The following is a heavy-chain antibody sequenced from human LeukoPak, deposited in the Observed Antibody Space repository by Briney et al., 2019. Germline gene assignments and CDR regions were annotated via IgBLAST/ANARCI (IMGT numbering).Heavy chain of an antibody. CDR1: GYTFTDYY. D-gene: IGHD3-22*01. CDR2: ITPNSGAT. V-gene: IGHV1-2*02. J-gene: IGHJ4*02. CDR3: ARVSRFYYDSSGDFDY. Sequence: ASVKVSCKASGYTFTDYYMHWVRQAPGQGLEGMGWITPNSGATKYAQKFRGRVSMTRDTSINTAYMELSRLRSDDTAIYYCARVSRFYYDSSGDFDYWGQGTLVTVSS.